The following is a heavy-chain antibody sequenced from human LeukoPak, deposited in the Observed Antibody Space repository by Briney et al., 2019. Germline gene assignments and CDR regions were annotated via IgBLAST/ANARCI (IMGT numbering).Heavy chain of an antibody. D-gene: IGHD4-17*01. J-gene: IGHJ4*02. CDR2: ISYDGTNK. CDR3: ANYGDYQYFDY. V-gene: IGHV3-30*18. Sequence: PGGSLRLSCAASGFTFINYGMHWVRQAPGKGLEWVAVISYDGTNKHYADSVKGRFTISRDNSKNTLYLQMNSLKTDDTAVYYCANYGDYQYFDYWGQGTPVTVSS. CDR1: GFTFINYG.